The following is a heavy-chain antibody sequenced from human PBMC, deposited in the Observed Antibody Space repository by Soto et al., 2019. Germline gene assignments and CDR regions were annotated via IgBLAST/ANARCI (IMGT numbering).Heavy chain of an antibody. D-gene: IGHD2-15*01. CDR2: IIPFFGTA. V-gene: IGHV1-69*13. Sequence: SVKVSCKASGGTFSSYAISWVRQAPGQGLAWVGGIIPFFGTANYAQKFQGRVTITADESTSTAYMELSSLRSEDTAVYYCARVGMGVVVAATDYYYYGMDVWGQGTTVTVSS. CDR1: GGTFSSYA. CDR3: ARVGMGVVVAATDYYYYGMDV. J-gene: IGHJ6*02.